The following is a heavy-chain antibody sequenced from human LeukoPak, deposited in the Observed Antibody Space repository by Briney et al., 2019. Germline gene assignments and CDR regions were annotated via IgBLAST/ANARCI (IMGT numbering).Heavy chain of an antibody. J-gene: IGHJ4*02. CDR3: ARWYSSGWYSDY. CDR2: ISDSSAM. D-gene: IGHD6-19*01. CDR1: GFTFSTYS. V-gene: IGHV3-48*01. Sequence: PGGSLRLSCAASGFTFSTYSMKWVRQAPGKGLGWVSYISDSSAMYYADSVRGRFTISRENDKNSLFLQMNSLRAEDTAVYYCARWYSSGWYSDYWGQGTLVTVSS.